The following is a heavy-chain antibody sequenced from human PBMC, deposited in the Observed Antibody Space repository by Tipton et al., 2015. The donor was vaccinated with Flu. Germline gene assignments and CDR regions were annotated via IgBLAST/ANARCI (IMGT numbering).Heavy chain of an antibody. V-gene: IGHV4-34*01. CDR3: ASRGAADAPGWYFDL. J-gene: IGHJ2*01. CDR1: GGSFSGYY. CDR2: INHSGSN. Sequence: TLSLTCAVYGGSFSGYYWSWIRQPPGKGMEWIGEINHSGSNNYNPSLKSRVFMSVETSKNQFSLKLSSVTAADTAVYYCASRGAADAPGWYFDLWGRGTLVTVSS. D-gene: IGHD6-13*01.